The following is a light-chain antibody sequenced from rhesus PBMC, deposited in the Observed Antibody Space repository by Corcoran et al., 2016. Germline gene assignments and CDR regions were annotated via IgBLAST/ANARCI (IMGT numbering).Light chain of an antibody. V-gene: IGLV2S7*01. CDR2: GVS. J-gene: IGLJ1*01. CDR1: SSDVGYYNY. CDR3: CTYTTSSTYI. Sequence: QAAPTQPPSVSGSPGQSVTISCTGTSSDVGYYNYVSWYQQHPGKAPKLMMYGVSKRPSGVSDRFSGSKSGKTASLTISGLQAEDEADYYCCTYTTSSTYIFGAGTRLTVL.